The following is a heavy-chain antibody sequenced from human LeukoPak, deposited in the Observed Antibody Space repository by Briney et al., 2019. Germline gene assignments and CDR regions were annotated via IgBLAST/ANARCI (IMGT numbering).Heavy chain of an antibody. Sequence: PGGSLRLSCAASGFTFSDYDMSWIRQAPGKGLEWVSYITSSGSTIYYADSVKGRFTISRDNTKNSLYLQMNSLRAEDTAVYYCARDRSSTVTNSWYFDLWGRGTLVTVSS. CDR1: GFTFSDYD. CDR3: ARDRSSTVTNSWYFDL. CDR2: ITSSGSTI. D-gene: IGHD4-17*01. V-gene: IGHV3-11*01. J-gene: IGHJ2*01.